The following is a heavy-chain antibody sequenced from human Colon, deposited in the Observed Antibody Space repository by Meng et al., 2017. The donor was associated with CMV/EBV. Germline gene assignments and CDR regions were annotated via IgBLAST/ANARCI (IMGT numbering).Heavy chain of an antibody. V-gene: IGHV3-23*01. CDR3: AKGGYTSYFDY. J-gene: IGHJ4*02. Sequence: GESLKISCAASGFTFSSYWMSWVRQAPGKGLEWVSTIRASGGSTYYADSVKGRFTISRDNSKNTLYLQMNSLRAEDTAVYYCAKGGYTSYFDYWGQGTLVTVSS. CDR1: GFTFSSYW. D-gene: IGHD6-19*01. CDR2: IRASGGST.